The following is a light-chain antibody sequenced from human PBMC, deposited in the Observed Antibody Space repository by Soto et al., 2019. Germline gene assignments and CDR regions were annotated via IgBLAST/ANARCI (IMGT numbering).Light chain of an antibody. Sequence: DIQMTQSPSTLSAFVGDRVTITCRASQSVSSSLAWYQQKPGKAPKLLIYDASTLESGVPSRFSGSGYGTEFTLTINSLQPGDFATYYCQQYESFSPYTFSQGTRLEI. CDR1: QSVSSS. J-gene: IGKJ2*01. CDR3: QQYESFSPYT. CDR2: DAS. V-gene: IGKV1-5*01.